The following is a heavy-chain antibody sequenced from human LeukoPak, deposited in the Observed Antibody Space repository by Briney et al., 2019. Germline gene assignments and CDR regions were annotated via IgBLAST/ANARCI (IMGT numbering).Heavy chain of an antibody. D-gene: IGHD6-13*01. CDR3: ARLRVQQLASSYYMDV. CDR2: LYYGVNT. Sequence: SETLSLTCTVSGDSVTTTNFYWGWIRQAPGKGLEWIGSLYYGVNTYYKPSLKSRVTISVDTSLNQFSLILTSVTAADTGVYYCARLRVQQLASSYYMDVWGKGTTVTVSS. V-gene: IGHV4-39*01. J-gene: IGHJ6*03. CDR1: GDSVTTTNFY.